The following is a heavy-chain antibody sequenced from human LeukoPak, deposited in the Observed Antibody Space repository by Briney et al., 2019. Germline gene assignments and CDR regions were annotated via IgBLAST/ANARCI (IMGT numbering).Heavy chain of an antibody. CDR3: ARDMTTSSSWYRRRTNWFDP. D-gene: IGHD6-13*01. Sequence: GGSLRLSCAASGFSFSTYYVNWVRQAPGKGLEWVSCISSSSSTIYYADSVKGRFTISRDNAKNSLYLQMNSLRDEDTAVYYCARDMTTSSSWYRRRTNWFDPWGQGTLVTVSS. V-gene: IGHV3-48*02. CDR2: ISSSSSTI. CDR1: GFSFSTYY. J-gene: IGHJ5*02.